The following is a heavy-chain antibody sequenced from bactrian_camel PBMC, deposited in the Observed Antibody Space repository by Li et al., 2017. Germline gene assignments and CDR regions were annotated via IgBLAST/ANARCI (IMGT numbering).Heavy chain of an antibody. CDR1: GYIYSSNV. CDR3: AAVPCASRAAAGLRVSAYRY. D-gene: IGHD3*01. J-gene: IGHJ4*01. V-gene: IGHV3S53*01. Sequence: HVQLVESGGGLVQAGGSLRLSCRASGYIYSSNVFAWFRQVPGKEREGIAAISTGATYPPHYADSVAGRFTISQDNSKNTLSLQMNNVKPEDTAMYYCAAVPCASRAAAGLRVSAYRYWGQGTQVTVS. CDR2: ISTGATYPP.